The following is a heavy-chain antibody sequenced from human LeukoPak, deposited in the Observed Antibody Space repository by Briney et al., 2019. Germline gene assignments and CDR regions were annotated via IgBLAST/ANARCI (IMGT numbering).Heavy chain of an antibody. V-gene: IGHV3-21*01. CDR2: ISSTSSYI. J-gene: IGHJ6*04. D-gene: IGHD2-2*01. CDR3: ARPYCSSASCYGVDV. Sequence: GGSLRLSCASCGFTFSSYSMNWVRQARGKGLEWFSSISSTSSYIYYADSVKGRFTISRDNAKNSLFLQMNSLRAEDTAVYYCARPYCSSASCYGVDVWGKGTTVTVSS. CDR1: GFTFSSYS.